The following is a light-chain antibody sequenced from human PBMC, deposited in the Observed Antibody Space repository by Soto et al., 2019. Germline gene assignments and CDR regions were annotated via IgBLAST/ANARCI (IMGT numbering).Light chain of an antibody. Sequence: EIVVTQSPATLSASPGERATLSCRASQSVSSSYLAWYQQKPGQAPRLLIYGASSRATGIPDRFSGSGSGTDFTLTISRLEPEDFAVYYCQQYGSSPRTFGQGTKVDIK. CDR2: GAS. CDR3: QQYGSSPRT. CDR1: QSVSSSY. V-gene: IGKV3-20*01. J-gene: IGKJ1*01.